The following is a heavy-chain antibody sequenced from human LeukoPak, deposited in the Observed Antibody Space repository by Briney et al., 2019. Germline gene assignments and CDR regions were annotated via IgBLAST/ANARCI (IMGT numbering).Heavy chain of an antibody. J-gene: IGHJ3*02. CDR3: AREGWYYYDSSGENAFDI. Sequence: SETLSLTCTVSGGSISSYYWSWIRQPPGKGLEWIGYIYYSGSTNYNPSLKSRVTISVDTSKNQFSLKLSSVTGADTAVYYCAREGWYYYDSSGENAFDIWGQGTMVTVSS. V-gene: IGHV4-59*01. D-gene: IGHD3-22*01. CDR2: IYYSGST. CDR1: GGSISSYY.